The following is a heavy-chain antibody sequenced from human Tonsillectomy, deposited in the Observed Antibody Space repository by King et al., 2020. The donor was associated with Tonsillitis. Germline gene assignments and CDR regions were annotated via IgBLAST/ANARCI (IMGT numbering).Heavy chain of an antibody. CDR3: AREYCSGGSCYDY. Sequence: VQLQRWGAGLLKPSETLSLTCAVYGGSFSGYYWSWIRQPPGKGLEWIGEINHSGSTNYNPSLKSRVTISVDTSKNQFSLKLSSVTAADTAVYYCAREYCSGGSCYDYWGQGTLVTVSS. D-gene: IGHD2-15*01. CDR1: GGSFSGYY. V-gene: IGHV4-34*01. J-gene: IGHJ4*02. CDR2: INHSGST.